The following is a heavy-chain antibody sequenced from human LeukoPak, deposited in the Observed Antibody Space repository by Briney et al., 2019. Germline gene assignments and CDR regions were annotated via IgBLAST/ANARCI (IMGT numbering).Heavy chain of an antibody. V-gene: IGHV4-59*01. CDR1: GGSISSYY. D-gene: IGHD4-17*01. CDR3: ARAEAAYGDPGEIDY. CDR2: IYYSGTT. J-gene: IGHJ4*02. Sequence: SETLSLTCTVSGGSISSYYWSWIRQPPGKGLEWIGCIYYSGTTTYNPSLKSRVTISLDTSKNQFSLMLNSVTAADTAVYYCARAEAAYGDPGEIDYWGQGTLVTVSS.